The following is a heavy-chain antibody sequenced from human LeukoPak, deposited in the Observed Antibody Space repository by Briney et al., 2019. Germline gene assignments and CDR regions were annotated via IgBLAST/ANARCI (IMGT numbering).Heavy chain of an antibody. V-gene: IGHV4-59*02. CDR3: ARVGGMATVTGSRYHSLDV. CDR1: GDSVSGYY. J-gene: IGHJ6*02. D-gene: IGHD2-15*01. CDR2: IHSSGST. Sequence: PSETLSLTCGVSGDSVSGYYWSWIRRPPEKGLEWIGYIHSSGSTNYSPSLKSRLALSVDTSKNQFSLNLASVTAADTAVYCCARVGGMATVTGSRYHSLDVWGQGTTVAVSS.